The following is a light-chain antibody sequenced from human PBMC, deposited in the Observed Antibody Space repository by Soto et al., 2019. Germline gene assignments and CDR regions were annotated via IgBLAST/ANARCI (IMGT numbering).Light chain of an antibody. CDR3: QQYGGSPLT. CDR1: QSVSSSY. V-gene: IGKV3-20*01. Sequence: EIVLTQSPGTLSLSPGERATLSCRASQSVSSSYLAWYQQKAGQAPRLLIYGASSRATGIPDRFSGSGSGTDFTLTISRLAPEDFAVYYCQQYGGSPLTFGGGTKVDIK. CDR2: GAS. J-gene: IGKJ4*01.